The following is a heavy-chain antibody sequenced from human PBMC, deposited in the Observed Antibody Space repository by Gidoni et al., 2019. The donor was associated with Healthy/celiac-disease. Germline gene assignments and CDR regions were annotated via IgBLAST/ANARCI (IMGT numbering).Heavy chain of an antibody. J-gene: IGHJ5*02. D-gene: IGHD3-16*02. V-gene: IGHV4-34*01. CDR2: INHSGST. Sequence: QVQLQQWGAGLLKPSETLSLTCAVYGGSFSGYYWSWIRQPPGKGLEWIGEINHSGSTNYNPSLKSRVTISVDTSKNQFSLKLSSVTAADTAVYYCARGHSDYVWGSYRWNWFDPWGQEPWSPSPQ. CDR1: GGSFSGYY. CDR3: ARGHSDYVWGSYRWNWFDP.